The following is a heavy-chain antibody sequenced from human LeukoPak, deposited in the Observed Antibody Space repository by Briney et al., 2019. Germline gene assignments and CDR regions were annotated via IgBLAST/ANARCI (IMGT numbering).Heavy chain of an antibody. Sequence: PGGSLKLSCAASGFKFGDFWMAWVRQTLGKGLEWVADIKEDGSEKYYVDSVKGRFTISRDNNKNSLYLQMNSLRGDDTAVYFCVRDSRPGGAMGLYHNFDHWGLGTLVTVSS. CDR1: GFKFGDFW. D-gene: IGHD3-16*01. V-gene: IGHV3-7*01. J-gene: IGHJ4*02. CDR3: VRDSRPGGAMGLYHNFDH. CDR2: IKEDGSEK.